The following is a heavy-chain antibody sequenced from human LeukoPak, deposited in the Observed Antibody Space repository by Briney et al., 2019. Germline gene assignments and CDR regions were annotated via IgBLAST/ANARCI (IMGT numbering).Heavy chain of an antibody. V-gene: IGHV3-33*06. J-gene: IGHJ6*02. Sequence: GGSLRLSCAASGFTFSSYGMHWVRQAPGKGLEWMAVIWYDGSNKYYADSVKGRFTISRDNSKNTLYLQKNSLRAEDTAVYYCAKSKSPDSSSWFVYYYYYGMDVWGQGTTVTVSS. CDR2: IWYDGSNK. CDR3: AKSKSPDSSSWFVYYYYYGMDV. CDR1: GFTFSSYG. D-gene: IGHD6-13*01.